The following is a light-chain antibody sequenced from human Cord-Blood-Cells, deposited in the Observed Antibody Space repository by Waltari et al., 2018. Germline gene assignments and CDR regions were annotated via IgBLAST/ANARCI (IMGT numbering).Light chain of an antibody. V-gene: IGKV1-12*01. Sequence: QMTQSPYSVSASVGDRVTITCRAGQGISSWLAWYQHKPGKAPKLLIHAASSLQSGVPSRFSGSGSGTDFTLTISSLQLEDFATYYCQQANSFPHSFGQGTRLEIK. CDR1: QGISSW. CDR2: AAS. J-gene: IGKJ2*03. CDR3: QQANSFPHS.